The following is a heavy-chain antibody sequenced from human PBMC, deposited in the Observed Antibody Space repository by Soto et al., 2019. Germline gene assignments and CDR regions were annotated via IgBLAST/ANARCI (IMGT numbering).Heavy chain of an antibody. D-gene: IGHD2-8*01. CDR3: ARSWDIVLMDDYYYYGMDV. J-gene: IGHJ6*02. CDR1: GGSISSGCYY. V-gene: IGHV4-31*03. Sequence: QVQLQESGPGLVKPSQTLSLTCTVSGGSISSGCYYWSWIRQHPGKGLEWIGYIYYSGSTYYNPSLKTRVTISVDTSKNQFSLKLSSVTAADTAVYYCARSWDIVLMDDYYYYGMDVWGQGTTVTVSS. CDR2: IYYSGST.